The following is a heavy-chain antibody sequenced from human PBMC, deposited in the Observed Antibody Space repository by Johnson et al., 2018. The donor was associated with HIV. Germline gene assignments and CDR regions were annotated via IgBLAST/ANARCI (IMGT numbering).Heavy chain of an antibody. Sequence: VQLVESGGGLVKPGGSLRLSCVASGFTFSDYYMTWVRQAPGKGLEWVSYISSSGSTIYSADSVKGRFTISRDNAKNSLYLQMNSLRAEDTAVYYCARSKDCSGGSCPDAFDIWGQGTMLIVSS. CDR1: GFTFSDYY. J-gene: IGHJ3*02. D-gene: IGHD2-15*01. CDR3: ARSKDCSGGSCPDAFDI. CDR2: ISSSGSTI. V-gene: IGHV3-11*04.